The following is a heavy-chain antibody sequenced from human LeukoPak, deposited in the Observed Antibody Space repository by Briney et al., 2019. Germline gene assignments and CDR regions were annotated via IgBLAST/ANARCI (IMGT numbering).Heavy chain of an antibody. CDR3: ARKAEDVVVPAAIGDY. Sequence: SETLSLTCTVSGGSISSYYWGWIRQPPGKGLEWIGSIYYSGSTYYNPSLKSRVTISVDTSKNQFSLKLSSVTAADTAVYYCARKAEDVVVPAAIGDYWGQGTLVTVSS. CDR2: IYYSGST. J-gene: IGHJ4*02. V-gene: IGHV4-39*01. CDR1: GGSISSYY. D-gene: IGHD2-2*02.